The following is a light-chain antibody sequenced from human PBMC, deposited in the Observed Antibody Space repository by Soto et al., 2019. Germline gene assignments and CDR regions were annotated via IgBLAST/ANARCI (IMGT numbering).Light chain of an antibody. CDR3: QQYNNWPPYT. CDR1: QSVFSN. CDR2: GAS. J-gene: IGKJ2*01. V-gene: IGKV3-15*01. Sequence: EIVMTQSPATLSVSPGERATLSCRASQSVFSNLAWYQQKPGQAPRLLIYGASTRAPGIPARVSGSGSGTEFTLTISSLQSEDFAVYYCQQYNNWPPYTFGQGTKLEI.